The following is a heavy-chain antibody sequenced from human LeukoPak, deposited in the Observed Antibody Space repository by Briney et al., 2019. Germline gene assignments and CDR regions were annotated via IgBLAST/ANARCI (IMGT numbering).Heavy chain of an antibody. D-gene: IGHD1-14*01. CDR3: ARIPEAYYYYGMDV. CDR1: GYTFSNYG. Sequence: ASVKVSCKASGYTFSNYGISWVRQAPGQGLEWLGWISAYNGNTNYAQKLQGRVTMTTDTSTSTAYMELRSLRSDDTAVYYCARIPEAYYYYGMDVWGQGTTVTVSS. CDR2: ISAYNGNT. V-gene: IGHV1-18*01. J-gene: IGHJ6*02.